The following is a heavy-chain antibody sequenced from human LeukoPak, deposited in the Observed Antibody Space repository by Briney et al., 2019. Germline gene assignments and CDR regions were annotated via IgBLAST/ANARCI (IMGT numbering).Heavy chain of an antibody. CDR1: GGSFSGYY. CDR3: ARGRDYYYYYMDV. J-gene: IGHJ6*03. Sequence: PSETLSLTCAVYGGSFSGYYWGWIRQPPGKGLEWIGEINHSGSTNYNPSLKSRVTISVDTSRNQFSLKLSSVTAADTAVYYCARGRDYYYYYMDVWGKGTTVTISS. CDR2: INHSGST. V-gene: IGHV4-34*01.